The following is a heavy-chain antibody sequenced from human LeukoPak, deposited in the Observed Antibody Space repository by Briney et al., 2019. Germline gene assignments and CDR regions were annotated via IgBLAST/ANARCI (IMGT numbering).Heavy chain of an antibody. V-gene: IGHV3-48*01. D-gene: IGHD3-10*01. CDR3: ARTEITMVRGATDY. J-gene: IGHJ4*02. Sequence: GGSLRLSCAASGFTFSSYSMNWVRQAPGKGLEWVSYISSSSSTIYYADSVKGRFTISRDNAKDSLYLQMNSLRAEDTAVYYCARTEITMVRGATDYWGQGTLVTVSS. CDR1: GFTFSSYS. CDR2: ISSSSSTI.